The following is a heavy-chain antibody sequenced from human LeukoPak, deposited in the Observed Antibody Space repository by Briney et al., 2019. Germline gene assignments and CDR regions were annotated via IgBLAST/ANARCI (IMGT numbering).Heavy chain of an antibody. Sequence: PSETLSLTCTVSGGSISSYYWSWIRRPPGEGLEWIGYIYYSGSTNYNPSLKSRVTISVDTSKNQFSLKLSSVTAADTAVYYCAREPPTNIVVVPAAISAFDIWGQGTMVTVSS. CDR2: IYYSGST. CDR1: GGSISSYY. V-gene: IGHV4-59*12. D-gene: IGHD2-2*01. CDR3: AREPPTNIVVVPAAISAFDI. J-gene: IGHJ3*02.